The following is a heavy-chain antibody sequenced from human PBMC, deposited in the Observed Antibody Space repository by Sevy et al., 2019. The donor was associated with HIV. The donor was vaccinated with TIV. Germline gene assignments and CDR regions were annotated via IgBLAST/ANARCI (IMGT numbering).Heavy chain of an antibody. D-gene: IGHD3-3*01. CDR3: ARHPDYDFWSGLDI. V-gene: IGHV1-18*01. CDR1: GYTFTSYG. J-gene: IGHJ3*02. Sequence: ASVKVSCKASGYTFTSYGISWVRQAPGQGLEWMGWISAYNGNTNYAQKLQGRVAMTTDTSTSTAYMELRSLRSDDTAVYYCARHPDYDFWSGLDIWGQGTMVTVSS. CDR2: ISAYNGNT.